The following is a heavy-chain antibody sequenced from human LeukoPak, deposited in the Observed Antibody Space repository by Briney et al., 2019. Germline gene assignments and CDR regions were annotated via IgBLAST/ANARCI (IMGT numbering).Heavy chain of an antibody. CDR3: AAESTADY. V-gene: IGHV3-33*01. J-gene: IGHJ4*02. CDR1: GFTFSSYG. CDR2: IWYDGSNN. Sequence: GGSLRLSCAASGFTFSSYGMHWARQAPGKGLEWVAVIWYDGSNNHYPVPVKGLFTNSRDNSKNTLYLQMNSLRAEDTAVYYCAAESTADYLGQGTLVNGSS. D-gene: IGHD2-2*01.